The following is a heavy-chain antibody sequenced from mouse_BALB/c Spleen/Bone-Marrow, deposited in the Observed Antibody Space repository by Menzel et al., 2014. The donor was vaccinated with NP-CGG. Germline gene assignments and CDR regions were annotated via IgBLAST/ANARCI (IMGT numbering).Heavy chain of an antibody. J-gene: IGHJ2*01. CDR1: GFTFSSYG. D-gene: IGHD3-2*02. CDR3: TRRPLQANSYFDC. V-gene: IGHV5-6*02. Sequence: EVKLVESGGDLVKPGGSLKLSCVASGFTFSSYGMSWVRQTPDKRLEWVATISSGGSSTYYPASVKGRFTISRDNVKSTLYLQMSSLNSEDTAMYYCTRRPLQANSYFDCWGQGTTLTVSS. CDR2: ISSGGSST.